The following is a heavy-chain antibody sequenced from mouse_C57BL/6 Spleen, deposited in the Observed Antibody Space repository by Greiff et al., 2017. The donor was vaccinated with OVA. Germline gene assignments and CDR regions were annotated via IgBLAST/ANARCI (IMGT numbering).Heavy chain of an antibody. CDR1: GYSITSGYY. CDR3: AGGTGTGFDY. CDR2: ISYDGSN. Sequence: VQLKESGPGLVKPSQSLSLTCSVTGYSITSGYYWNWIRQFPGNKLEWMGYISYDGSNNYNPSLKNRISITRDTSKNQFFLKLNSVTTEDTATYYCAGGTGTGFDYWGQGTTLTVSS. J-gene: IGHJ2*01. D-gene: IGHD4-1*01. V-gene: IGHV3-6*01.